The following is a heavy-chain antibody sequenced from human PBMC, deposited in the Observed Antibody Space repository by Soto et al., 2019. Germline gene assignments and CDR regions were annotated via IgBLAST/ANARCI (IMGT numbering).Heavy chain of an antibody. Sequence: SETLSLTCAVSCGSITTTNWWNWVRQPPGKGLEWIGEIYHSGRTNFNPSLKSRVTISIDQSKNQVSLKLSSVTAADTAVYYCARRAVAGTSWFDPWGQGTQVTVSS. D-gene: IGHD6-19*01. CDR1: CGSITTTNW. V-gene: IGHV4-4*02. CDR2: IYHSGRT. CDR3: ARRAVAGTSWFDP. J-gene: IGHJ5*02.